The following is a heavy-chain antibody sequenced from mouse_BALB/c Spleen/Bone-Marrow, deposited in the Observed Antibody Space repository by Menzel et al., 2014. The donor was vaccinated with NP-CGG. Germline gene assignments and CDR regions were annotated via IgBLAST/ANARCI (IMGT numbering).Heavy chain of an antibody. Sequence: VNVVESGPGLVQPSQSLSITCTVSGFFLTSYGVHWVRQSPGKGLEWLGVIWSDGSTDYNAAFISRLNISKDNSKSQIFFKMNSLQPNDTAIYFCARRDGSLFAYWGHGTLVTVSA. CDR1: GFFLTSYG. CDR2: IWSDGST. CDR3: ARRDGSLFAY. V-gene: IGHV2-2*02. J-gene: IGHJ3*01. D-gene: IGHD2-3*01.